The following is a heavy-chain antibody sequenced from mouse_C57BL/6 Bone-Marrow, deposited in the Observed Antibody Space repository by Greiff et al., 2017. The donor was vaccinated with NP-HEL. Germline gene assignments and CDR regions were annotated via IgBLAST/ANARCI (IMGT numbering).Heavy chain of an antibody. CDR2: IDPSDSYT. V-gene: IGHV1-50*01. J-gene: IGHJ3*01. D-gene: IGHD1-1*01. CDR1: GYTFTTYW. Sequence: VQLQQSGAELVKPGASVKLSCKASGYTFTTYWMQWVKQRPGQGLEWIGEIDPSDSYTNYNQKFKGKATLTVDTSSSTANMQLSSLTSEDSAVYYCARKAYYGRSYEFAYWGQGTLVTASA. CDR3: ARKAYYGRSYEFAY.